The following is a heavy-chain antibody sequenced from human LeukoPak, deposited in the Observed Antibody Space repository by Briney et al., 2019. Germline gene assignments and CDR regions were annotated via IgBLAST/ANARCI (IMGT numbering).Heavy chain of an antibody. CDR1: GFTFSSYG. J-gene: IGHJ4*02. V-gene: IGHV3-33*01. CDR3: AREQWLVGHFDY. D-gene: IGHD6-19*01. Sequence: PGGSLRLSCAASGFTFSSYGMHWVRQAPGKGLEWVAVIWYDGSNKYYADSVKGRFTISRDNSKNTLYLQMNSLRAEDTAVYYCAREQWLVGHFDYWGQGTLVTVSS. CDR2: IWYDGSNK.